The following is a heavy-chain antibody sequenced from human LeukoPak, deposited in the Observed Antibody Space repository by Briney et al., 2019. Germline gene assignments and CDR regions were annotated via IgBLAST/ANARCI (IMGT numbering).Heavy chain of an antibody. V-gene: IGHV4-39*01. CDR1: GYSISSSSYY. J-gene: IGHJ4*02. CDR2: IYYSGST. CDR3: ASPVAVSRVDY. Sequence: SETLSLTCTVSGYSISSSSYYWGWIRQPPGKGLEWIGSIYYSGSTYYNPSLKSRVTISVDTSKNQFSLKLSSVTAADTAVYYCASPVAVSRVDYWGQGTLVTVSS. D-gene: IGHD6-19*01.